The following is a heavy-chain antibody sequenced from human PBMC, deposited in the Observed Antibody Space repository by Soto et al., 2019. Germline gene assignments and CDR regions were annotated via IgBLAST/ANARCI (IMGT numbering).Heavy chain of an antibody. D-gene: IGHD2-2*01. CDR1: GFTFSSYA. J-gene: IGHJ5*02. V-gene: IGHV3-30-3*01. CDR2: ISYDGSNK. CDR3: ARDKTPQIGPKREIVLVPATKIGGWFDP. Sequence: QVQLVESGGGVVQPGRSLRLSCAASGFTFSSYAMHWVRQAPGKGLEWVAVISYDGSNKYYADSVKGRFTIYRDNSKNPLYLQMNSLKAEDTAVYYCARDKTPQIGPKREIVLVPATKIGGWFDPWGQGTLVTVSS.